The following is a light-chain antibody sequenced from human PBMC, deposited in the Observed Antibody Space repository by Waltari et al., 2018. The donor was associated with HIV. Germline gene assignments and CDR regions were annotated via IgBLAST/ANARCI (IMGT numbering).Light chain of an antibody. CDR2: DAS. J-gene: IGKJ4*01. CDR3: QQRSGWLLT. V-gene: IGKV3-11*01. Sequence: EIVLTQSPATLSLSPGERATLSCRASQSVDNYLAWFQQKPGQAPRLLIYDASNRATGIPARFSGSGSETDFTLTISSLEPEDFAVYYCQQRSGWLLTFGGGTKVEIK. CDR1: QSVDNY.